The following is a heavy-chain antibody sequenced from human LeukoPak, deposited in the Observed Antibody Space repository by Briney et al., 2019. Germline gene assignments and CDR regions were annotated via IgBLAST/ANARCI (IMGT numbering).Heavy chain of an antibody. CDR2: IYPGDSDT. J-gene: IGHJ6*03. D-gene: IGHD3-22*01. V-gene: IGHV5-51*01. CDR1: GYSFNTYW. Sequence: GESLKISCKGSGYSFNTYWIGWVRQMPGKGLEWMGIIYPGDSDTKYSPSFQGQVTISADKSISTAYLQWSSLKASDTAMYYCARRWDYYDSRTGASYYYYMDVWGKGTTVTVSS. CDR3: ARRWDYYDSRTGASYYYYMDV.